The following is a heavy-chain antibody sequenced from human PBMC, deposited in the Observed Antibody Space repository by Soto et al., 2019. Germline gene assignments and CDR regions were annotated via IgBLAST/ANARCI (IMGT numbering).Heavy chain of an antibody. J-gene: IGHJ2*01. CDR1: GGSFSGYY. V-gene: IGHV4-34*01. Sequence: QVQLQQWGAGRLKPSETLSLTCAVYGGSFSGYYWSWIRQPPGKGLEWIGEINHSGSTKYKPSLKKRVTISEDTYKNQLSIKLSSVTAADTAVHYCARGTREGWFFDLWGRGTLVTVSS. CDR3: ARGTREGWFFDL. CDR2: INHSGST.